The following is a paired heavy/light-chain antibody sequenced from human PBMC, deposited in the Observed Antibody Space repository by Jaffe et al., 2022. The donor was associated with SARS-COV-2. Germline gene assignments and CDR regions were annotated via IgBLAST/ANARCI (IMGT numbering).Light chain of an antibody. V-gene: IGKV3-11*01. CDR3: QQRSNGIFT. Sequence: EIVLTQSPATLSLSPGERATLSCRASQSVSSYLAWYQQKPGQAPRLLIYDASNRATGIPARFSGSGSGTDFTLTISSLEPEDFAVYYCQQRSNGIFTFGPGTKVDIK. J-gene: IGKJ3*01. CDR1: QSVSSY. CDR2: DAS.
Heavy chain of an antibody. CDR2: ISSSSSYI. Sequence: EVQLVESGGGLVKPGGSLRLSCAASGFTFSSYSMNWVRQAPGKGLEWVSSISSSSSYIYYADSVKGRFTISRDNAKNSLYLQMNSLRAEDTAVYYCARVGKGYCSSTSCYSNNYYGMDVWGQGTTVTVSS. J-gene: IGHJ6*02. D-gene: IGHD2-2*01. CDR1: GFTFSSYS. CDR3: ARVGKGYCSSTSCYSNNYYGMDV. V-gene: IGHV3-21*01.